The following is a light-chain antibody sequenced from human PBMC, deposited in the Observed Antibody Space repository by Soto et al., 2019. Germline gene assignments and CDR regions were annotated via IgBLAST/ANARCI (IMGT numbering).Light chain of an antibody. CDR3: QHYGDPART. J-gene: IGKJ5*01. Sequence: EIVLTQSPGTVSFFPGERATLSCRASQSVGSLYLAWYQQKPGRAPRLLIYSTSTRATGIPDRFSGSGSGRDFTLTISRLEPEDSAVYHCQHYGDPARTFGQGTRLEIK. V-gene: IGKV3-20*01. CDR2: STS. CDR1: QSVGSLY.